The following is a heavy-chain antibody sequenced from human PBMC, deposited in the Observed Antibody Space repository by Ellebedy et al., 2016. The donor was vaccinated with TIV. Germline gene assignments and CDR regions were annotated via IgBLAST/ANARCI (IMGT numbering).Heavy chain of an antibody. J-gene: IGHJ3*02. CDR2: ISNSGGST. CDR1: GFTFSSYS. Sequence: GESLKISXAASGFTFSSYSMNWVRQAPGKGLEWLSAISNSGGSTYYADFVKGRFTISRDNSKNTLYLQMNSLRAEDTAVYYCATTPRFMHSVFNIWGQGTMVTVSS. V-gene: IGHV3-23*01. D-gene: IGHD5/OR15-5a*01. CDR3: ATTPRFMHSVFNI.